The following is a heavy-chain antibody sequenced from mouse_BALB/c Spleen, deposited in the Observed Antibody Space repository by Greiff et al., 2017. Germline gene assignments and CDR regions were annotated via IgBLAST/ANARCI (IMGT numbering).Heavy chain of an antibody. CDR2: IYPGNSDT. D-gene: IGHD2-14*01. Sequence: VQLKESGTVLARPGASVKMSCKASGYSFTSYWMHWVKQRPGQGLEWIGAIYPGNSDTSYNQKFKGKAKLTAVTSASTAYMELSSLTNEDSAVYYCTRGEVRRGAMDYWGQGTSVTVSS. V-gene: IGHV1-5*01. CDR1: GYSFTSYW. J-gene: IGHJ4*01. CDR3: TRGEVRRGAMDY.